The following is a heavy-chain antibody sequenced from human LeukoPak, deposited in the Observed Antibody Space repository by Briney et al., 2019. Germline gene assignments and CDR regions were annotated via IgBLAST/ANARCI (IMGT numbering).Heavy chain of an antibody. CDR1: GGSFSGYY. D-gene: IGHD3-9*01. J-gene: IGHJ6*02. Sequence: SETLSLTCAVFGGSFSGYYWSWIRQSPEKGLEWIGEMSHTGATNYNPSLKSRVTVSVDTSKKQFSLNLRSVTAADTAVYYCARGLHYNILTGGMDVWGQGTTVIVSS. CDR3: ARGLHYNILTGGMDV. CDR2: MSHTGAT. V-gene: IGHV4-34*01.